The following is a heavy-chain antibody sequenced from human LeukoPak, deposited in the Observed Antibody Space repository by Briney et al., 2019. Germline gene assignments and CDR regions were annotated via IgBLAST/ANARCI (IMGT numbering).Heavy chain of an antibody. V-gene: IGHV4-34*01. Sequence: SETLSLTCAVYGGSFSGYYWSWIRQPPGKGLEWIGEINHSGSTNYNPSLKSRVTISVDTSKNQFSLKLSSVTAADTAVYYCARRRHYDYVWGSYRFGYYFDYWGQGTLVTISS. CDR2: INHSGST. J-gene: IGHJ4*02. D-gene: IGHD3-16*02. CDR1: GGSFSGYY. CDR3: ARRRHYDYVWGSYRFGYYFDY.